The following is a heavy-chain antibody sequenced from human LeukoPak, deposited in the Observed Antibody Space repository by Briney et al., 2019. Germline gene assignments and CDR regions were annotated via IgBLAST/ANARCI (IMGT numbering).Heavy chain of an antibody. CDR2: IIPILGIA. D-gene: IGHD4-17*01. CDR3: ARDRSDYGTLLGY. J-gene: IGHJ4*02. CDR1: GGTFSSYA. Sequence: SVKVSCKASGGTFSSYAISWVRQAPGQGLEWMGRIIPILGIANYAQKFQGRVTITADKSTSTAYMELSSLRSEDTAVYYCARDRSDYGTLLGYWGQGTLVTVSS. V-gene: IGHV1-69*04.